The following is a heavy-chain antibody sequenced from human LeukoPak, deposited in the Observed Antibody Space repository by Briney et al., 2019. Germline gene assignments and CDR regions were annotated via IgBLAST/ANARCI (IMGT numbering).Heavy chain of an antibody. CDR2: ISGSDSST. CDR3: AKGGGWLYYFDY. J-gene: IGHJ4*02. CDR1: GFTFSRFT. V-gene: IGHV3-23*01. Sequence: PGGSLRLSCAASGFTFSRFTMNWVRQAPGKGLEWVSVISGSDSSTYYADFVKGRFIISRDNSKNTLYLQMNSLRADDTAVYYCAKGGGWLYYFDYWGQGTLVTVSS. D-gene: IGHD4-23*01.